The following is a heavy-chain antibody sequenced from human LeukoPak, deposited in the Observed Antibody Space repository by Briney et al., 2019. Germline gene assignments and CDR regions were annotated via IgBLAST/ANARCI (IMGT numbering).Heavy chain of an antibody. CDR3: ALLAAADSES. CDR1: GFTFSSYW. Sequence: PGGSLRLSCAGSGFTFSSYWMHWVRQARGKGLVWVSRINSDGSDTIYADSVKGRFTISRDNAKNTLYLQMNSLRAEDTAVYYCALLAAADSESWGQGTLVTVSS. CDR2: INSDGSDT. J-gene: IGHJ5*02. V-gene: IGHV3-74*01. D-gene: IGHD6-13*01.